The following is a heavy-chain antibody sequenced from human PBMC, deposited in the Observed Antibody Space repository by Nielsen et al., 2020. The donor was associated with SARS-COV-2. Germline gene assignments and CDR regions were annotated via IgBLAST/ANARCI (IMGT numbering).Heavy chain of an antibody. V-gene: IGHV3-23*01. CDR3: AKDPYSSGWYWWGFDY. D-gene: IGHD6-19*01. J-gene: IGHJ4*02. Sequence: GESLNISCAASGFTFSSYAMSWVRQAPGKGLEWVSAISGSGGSTYYADSVKGRFTISRDNSKNTLYLQMNSLRAEDTAVYYCAKDPYSSGWYWWGFDYWGQGTLVTVSS. CDR1: GFTFSSYA. CDR2: ISGSGGST.